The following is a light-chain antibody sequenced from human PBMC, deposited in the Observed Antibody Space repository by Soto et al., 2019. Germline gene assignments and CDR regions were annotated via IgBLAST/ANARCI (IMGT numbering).Light chain of an antibody. J-gene: IGKJ1*01. CDR3: QQYVSSGT. CDR2: GAS. V-gene: IGKV3-20*01. Sequence: EIGLTQSPGTLSLSPGERATLSCRASQSVSNNYLAWYQQKPGQAPRLLIYGASNRATGIPDRFSGSGSGTDFTLTSSRLEPEDFAVYYCQQYVSSGTFGQGTKVDIK. CDR1: QSVSNNY.